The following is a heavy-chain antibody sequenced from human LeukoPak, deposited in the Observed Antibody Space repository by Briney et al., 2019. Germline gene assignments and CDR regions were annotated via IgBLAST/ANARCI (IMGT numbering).Heavy chain of an antibody. CDR1: GFSVSDYV. V-gene: IGHV3-23*01. CDR2: ISGSVGST. J-gene: IGHJ4*02. Sequence: GGSLRLSCAASGFSVSDYVMTWVRQAPGKGLEWVSGISGSVGSTYYTDSVKGRFTISRDNSKNTLYLQMNSLRAEDTAVYYCARDLSDYFDYWGQGTLVTVSS. CDR3: ARDLSDYFDY.